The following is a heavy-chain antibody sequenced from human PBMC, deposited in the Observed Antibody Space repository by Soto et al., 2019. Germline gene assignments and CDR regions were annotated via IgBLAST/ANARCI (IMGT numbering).Heavy chain of an antibody. V-gene: IGHV3-7*03. CDR2: IKQDGSEK. D-gene: IGHD2-2*01. CDR1: GFTFSSYW. J-gene: IGHJ6*02. Sequence: PGGSLRLSCAASGFTFSSYWMSWVRQAPGKGLEWVANIKQDGSEKYYVDSVKGRFTISRDNAKNSLYLQMNSLRAEDTAVYYCARVAVVPAATGDYYYGMGVWGQGTTVTVSS. CDR3: ARVAVVPAATGDYYYGMGV.